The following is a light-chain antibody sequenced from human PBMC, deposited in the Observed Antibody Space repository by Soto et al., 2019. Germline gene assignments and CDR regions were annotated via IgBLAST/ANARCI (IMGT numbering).Light chain of an antibody. V-gene: IGKV1-5*01. CDR3: QQYSSRST. CDR1: QSISNW. J-gene: IGKJ1*01. CDR2: DAS. Sequence: DIQMSQSPSTLSASLGDRVTITRRASQSISNWLVWYQQKPGKAPNLLIYDASSLQSGVPSRFSGSGFGTEFTLTISSLQPGDFATYYCQQYSSRSTFGQGTKVDI.